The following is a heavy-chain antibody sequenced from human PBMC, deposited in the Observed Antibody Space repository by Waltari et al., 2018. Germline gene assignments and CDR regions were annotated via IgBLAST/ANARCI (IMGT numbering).Heavy chain of an antibody. CDR1: GGSFSGYY. V-gene: IGHV4-34*01. D-gene: IGHD3-3*01. CDR2: INQSGST. J-gene: IGHJ4*02. Sequence: QVQLQQWGAGLLKPSETLSLTCVVYGGSFSGYYWSWIRQPPGKGLEWIGEINQSGSTNYNPSLKSRVTISVDTSKNQFSLKLSSVTAADTAVYYCARLSSRYYDFWSGYQPRFFDYWGQGTLVTVSS. CDR3: ARLSSRYYDFWSGYQPRFFDY.